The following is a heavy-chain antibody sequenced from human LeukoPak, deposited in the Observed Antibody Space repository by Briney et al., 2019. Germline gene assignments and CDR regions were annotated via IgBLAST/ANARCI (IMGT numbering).Heavy chain of an antibody. J-gene: IGHJ4*02. D-gene: IGHD1-26*01. V-gene: IGHV3-48*01. CDR1: GFTFSSYS. Sequence: PGGSLRLSCAASGFTFSSYSMNWVRQAPGKGLEWVSYISSSSSTIYYADSVKGRFTISRDNAKNSLYLQMNSLRAEDTAVYYCARDRYRVGAQPHFDYWGQGTLVTGSS. CDR3: ARDRYRVGAQPHFDY. CDR2: ISSSSSTI.